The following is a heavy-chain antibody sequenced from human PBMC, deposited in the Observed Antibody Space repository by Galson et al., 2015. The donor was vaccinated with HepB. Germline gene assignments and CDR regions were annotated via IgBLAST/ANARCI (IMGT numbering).Heavy chain of an antibody. CDR2: IDPSDSYT. Sequence: QSGAEVKKPGESLRISCKGSGYSFTSYWISWVRQMPGKGLEWMGRIDPSDSYTSYSPSFQGHVTISIDKSVNTAYLQWSSLQASDTAMYYCARHPVAPWYFDLWGRGTLVTVSS. D-gene: IGHD5-12*01. J-gene: IGHJ2*01. CDR1: GYSFTSYW. V-gene: IGHV5-10-1*01. CDR3: ARHPVAPWYFDL.